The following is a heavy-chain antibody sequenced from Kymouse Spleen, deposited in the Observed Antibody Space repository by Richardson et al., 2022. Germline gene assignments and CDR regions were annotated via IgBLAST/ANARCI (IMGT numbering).Heavy chain of an antibody. V-gene: IGHV3-30*18. CDR2: ISYDGSNK. Sequence: QVQLVESGGGVVQPGRSLRLSCAASGFTFSSYGMHWVRQAPGKGLEWVAVISYDGSNKYYADSVKGRFTISRDNSKNTLYLQMNSLRAEDTAVYYCAKGSITMVRGVFDYWGQGTLVTVSS. CDR3: AKGSITMVRGVFDY. J-gene: IGHJ4*02. D-gene: IGHD3-10*01. CDR1: GFTFSSYG.